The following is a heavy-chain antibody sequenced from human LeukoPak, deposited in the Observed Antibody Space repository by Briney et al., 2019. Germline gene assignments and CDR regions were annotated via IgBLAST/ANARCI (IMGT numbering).Heavy chain of an antibody. CDR2: ISGSGGST. CDR1: GFTFSSYA. CDR3: AKLENPASKLRYFDWLLSEVYYYYYYYMGV. V-gene: IGHV3-23*01. D-gene: IGHD3-9*01. J-gene: IGHJ6*03. Sequence: GGSLRLSCAASGFTFSSYAMSWVRQAPGKGLEWVSAISGSGGSTYYADSVKGRFTISRDNSKNTLYLQMSSLRAEDTAVYYCAKLENPASKLRYFDWLLSEVYYYYYYYMGVWGKGTTVTVSS.